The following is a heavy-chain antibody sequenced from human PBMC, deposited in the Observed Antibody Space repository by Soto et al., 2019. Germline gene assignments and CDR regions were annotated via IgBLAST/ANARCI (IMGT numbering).Heavy chain of an antibody. CDR2: INHSGST. CDR3: ARVNVLLWFGELKPFNYYYYGMDV. V-gene: IGHV4-34*01. D-gene: IGHD3-10*01. CDR1: GGSFSGYY. Sequence: SETLSLTCAVYGGSFSGYYWSWIRQPPGKGLEWIGEINHSGSTNYNPSLKSRVTISVDTSKNQFSLKLSSMTAADTAVYYCARVNVLLWFGELKPFNYYYYGMDVWGQGTTVTVSS. J-gene: IGHJ6*02.